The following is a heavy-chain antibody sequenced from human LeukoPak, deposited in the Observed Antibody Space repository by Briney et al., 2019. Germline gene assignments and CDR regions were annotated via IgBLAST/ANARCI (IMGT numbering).Heavy chain of an antibody. J-gene: IGHJ4*02. Sequence: GGSLRLSCAASGFTFSNYALSWVRQAPGKGLEWVSDISGSGGSTYYADAVKGRFTISRDNSKNTMYLQMNSLRAEDTAVYYCAKRIQSAMAMGYWGQGTLVTVSS. CDR1: GFTFSNYA. V-gene: IGHV3-23*01. CDR2: ISGSGGST. D-gene: IGHD5-18*01. CDR3: AKRIQSAMAMGY.